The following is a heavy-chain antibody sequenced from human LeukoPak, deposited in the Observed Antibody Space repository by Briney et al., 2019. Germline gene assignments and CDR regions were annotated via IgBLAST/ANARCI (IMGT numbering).Heavy chain of an antibody. V-gene: IGHV1-2*02. CDR2: INPNSGGT. CDR3: ARELGVYSSSWYTFDY. CDR1: GYTFTGYY. Sequence: GASVKVSCKASGYTFTGYYMHWVRQAPGQGLEWMGWINPNSGGTNYAQKFQGRVTMTRDTSISTAYMELSRLRSDDTAVYFCARELGVYSSSWYTFDYWGQGTLVTVSS. J-gene: IGHJ4*02. D-gene: IGHD6-13*01.